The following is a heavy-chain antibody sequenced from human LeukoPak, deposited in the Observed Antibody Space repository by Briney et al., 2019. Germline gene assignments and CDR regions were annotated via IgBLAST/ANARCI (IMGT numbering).Heavy chain of an antibody. Sequence: GASVKVSCKASGYTFTGYYMHWVRQAPGQGLEWMGWINPNSGGTNYAQKFQGRVTMTWDTSISTAYMELSRLRSDDTAVYYCARSDSSGWYFDYWGQGTLVTVSS. CDR1: GYTFTGYY. D-gene: IGHD6-19*01. V-gene: IGHV1-2*02. J-gene: IGHJ4*02. CDR2: INPNSGGT. CDR3: ARSDSSGWYFDY.